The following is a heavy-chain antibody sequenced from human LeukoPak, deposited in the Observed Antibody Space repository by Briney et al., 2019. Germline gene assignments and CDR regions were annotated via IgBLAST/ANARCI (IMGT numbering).Heavy chain of an antibody. D-gene: IGHD3-3*01. CDR1: GGSISSGSYY. CDR3: ARIGSIFGVEYYYYMDV. V-gene: IGHV4-61*01. Sequence: PSETLSLTCTISGGSISSGSYYWNWIRQPPGKGLEWIGYIYYSGSTNYNPSLKSRVTISVDTSKNQFPLKLSSVTAADTAVYYCARIGSIFGVEYYYYMDVWGKGTTVTVSS. CDR2: IYYSGST. J-gene: IGHJ6*03.